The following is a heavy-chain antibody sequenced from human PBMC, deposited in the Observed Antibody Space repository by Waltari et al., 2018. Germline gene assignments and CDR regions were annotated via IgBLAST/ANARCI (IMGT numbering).Heavy chain of an antibody. CDR1: GFSFSIYA. V-gene: IGHV3-64*01. D-gene: IGHD2-21*01. CDR3: ARSPDQPDSLDYYMDV. CDR2: ISSNGVST. Sequence: EVQLVESGGGLVQPGGSLRLSCAASGFSFSIYALHWVRQAPGKGLEYVSGISSNGVSTYYANAMKGRLSISRDNSKNTLYRQMGSLRAEDMAVYYCARSPDQPDSLDYYMDVWGKGTTVTVSS. J-gene: IGHJ6*03.